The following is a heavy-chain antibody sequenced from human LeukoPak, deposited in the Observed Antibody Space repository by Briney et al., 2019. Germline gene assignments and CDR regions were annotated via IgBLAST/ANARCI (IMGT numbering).Heavy chain of an antibody. J-gene: IGHJ3*02. V-gene: IGHV4-34*01. CDR1: GGSFSGYY. Sequence: SETLSLTCAVYGGSFSGYYWSWIRQPPGKGLEWIGEINHSGSTNYNPSLKSRVTISVDTSKNQFSLKLSSVTAADTAVYYCACGVVVTASDAFDIWGQGTMVTVSS. CDR3: ACGVVVTASDAFDI. CDR2: INHSGST. D-gene: IGHD2-21*02.